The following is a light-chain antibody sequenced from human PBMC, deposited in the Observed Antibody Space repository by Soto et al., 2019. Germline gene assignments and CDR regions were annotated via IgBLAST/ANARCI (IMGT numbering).Light chain of an antibody. Sequence: DVPMNQSPSSLSASVGDRVTITCRASQRISSYLNWYQQKPGKAPKLLIYAASSLQSGVPSRFSGSGSGTDFTLTISSLQPEDFATYYCQQSSSTPNTFGQGTKLEIK. J-gene: IGKJ2*01. V-gene: IGKV1-39*01. CDR2: AAS. CDR3: QQSSSTPNT. CDR1: QRISSY.